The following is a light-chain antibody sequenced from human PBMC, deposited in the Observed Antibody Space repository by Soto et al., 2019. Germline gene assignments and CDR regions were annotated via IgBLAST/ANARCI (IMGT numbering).Light chain of an antibody. J-gene: IGKJ4*01. CDR2: DTS. CDR1: QSISNY. Sequence: EIVLTQSPATLSLSPGERATVSCRASQSISNYLAWYRQVPGQPPRLLIYDTSNRATGIPARFSGSGSGTDFTLTISTLEPEDFAVYYCKQRSDWPLTFGGGTKVEIK. V-gene: IGKV3-11*01. CDR3: KQRSDWPLT.